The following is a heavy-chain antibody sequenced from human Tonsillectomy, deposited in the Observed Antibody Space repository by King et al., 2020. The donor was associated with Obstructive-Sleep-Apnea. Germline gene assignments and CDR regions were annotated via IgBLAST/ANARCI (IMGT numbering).Heavy chain of an antibody. CDR1: GFTFSSYA. V-gene: IGHV3-64*01. D-gene: IGHD6-19*01. CDR3: ARGGYSSGWEFDY. CDR2: ISSNGGST. Sequence: VQLVESGGGLVQPGGSLRLSCAASGFTFSSYAMHWVRQAPGKGLEYVSAISSNGGSTYYANSVKGRFTISRDNSKNTLYLQMGSLRAEDMAVYYCARGGYSSGWEFDYWGQGTLVTVSS. J-gene: IGHJ4*02.